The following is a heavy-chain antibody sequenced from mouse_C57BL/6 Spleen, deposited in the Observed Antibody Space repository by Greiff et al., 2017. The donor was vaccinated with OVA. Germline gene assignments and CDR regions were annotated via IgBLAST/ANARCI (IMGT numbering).Heavy chain of an antibody. J-gene: IGHJ3*01. CDR3: ARDDYDAWFAY. D-gene: IGHD2-4*01. Sequence: QVQLQQSGAELVMPGASVKLSCKASGYTFTSYWMHWVKQRPGQGLEWIGEIDPSDSYTNYNQKFKGKSTLTVDKSSSTAYMQLSSLTSEDSAVYYCARDDYDAWFAYWGQGTLVTVSA. CDR1: GYTFTSYW. CDR2: IDPSDSYT. V-gene: IGHV1-69*01.